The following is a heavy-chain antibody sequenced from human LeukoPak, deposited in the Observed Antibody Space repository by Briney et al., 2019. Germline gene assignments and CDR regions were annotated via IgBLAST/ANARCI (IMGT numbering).Heavy chain of an antibody. D-gene: IGHD2-15*01. V-gene: IGHV4-4*07. Sequence: PSETLSLTCTVSGGSIIDYYWSWIRQSAGKGLEWIGRIYTSGSTNYNPSLKSRVTMSVDTSKNQFSLKLTSVTAADTAVYYCARDLYWQRYCSGGSCSGFNYWGQGTLVTVSS. J-gene: IGHJ4*02. CDR2: IYTSGST. CDR1: GGSIIDYY. CDR3: ARDLYWQRYCSGGSCSGFNY.